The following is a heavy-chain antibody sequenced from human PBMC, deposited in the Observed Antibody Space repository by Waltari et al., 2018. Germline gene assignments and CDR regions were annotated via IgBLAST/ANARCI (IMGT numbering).Heavy chain of an antibody. J-gene: IGHJ4*02. CDR1: GFTFSNAW. D-gene: IGHD1-1*01. V-gene: IGHV3-15*01. CDR3: TTPAGVRAVPY. Sequence: EVQLVESGGGLVKPGGSLRLSCAASGFTFSNAWMSWVRQAPGEGVEWVGRIKSKTDGGTRDYAAPVKCRFTISRDDSKNTLYLQMNSLKTEDTAVYYCTTPAGVRAVPYWGQGTLVTVSS. CDR2: IKSKTDGGTR.